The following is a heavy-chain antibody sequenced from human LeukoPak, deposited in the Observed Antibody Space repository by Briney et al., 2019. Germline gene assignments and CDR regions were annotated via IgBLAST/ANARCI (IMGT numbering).Heavy chain of an antibody. D-gene: IGHD3-3*01. V-gene: IGHV3-74*01. Sequence: GALRLSCAASGFTFSNYWMHWIRPVPGRGLVWVSHIKYDGSATNYADSVKGRFTISRDNAKNTLYLQMNSLRAEDTAVYYCASGSLQSGYNFDYWGQGALVTVSS. J-gene: IGHJ4*02. CDR2: IKYDGSAT. CDR1: GFTFSNYW. CDR3: ASGSLQSGYNFDY.